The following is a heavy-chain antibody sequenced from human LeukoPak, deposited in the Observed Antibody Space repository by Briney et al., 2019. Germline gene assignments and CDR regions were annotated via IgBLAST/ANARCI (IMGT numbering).Heavy chain of an antibody. CDR1: GGSISSYY. CDR2: IYTSGST. CDR3: ARDKGLEWLLYNWFDP. Sequence: SETLSLTCTVSGGSISSYYWSWIRQPAGKGLEWIGRIYTSGSTNYNPSLKSRVTMSVDTSRNQFSLKLSSVTAADTAVYYCARDKGLEWLLYNWFDPWGQGTLVTVSS. D-gene: IGHD3-3*01. V-gene: IGHV4-4*07. J-gene: IGHJ5*02.